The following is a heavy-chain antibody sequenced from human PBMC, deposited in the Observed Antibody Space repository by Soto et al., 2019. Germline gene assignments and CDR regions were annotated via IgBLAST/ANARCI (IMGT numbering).Heavy chain of an antibody. CDR3: ARNPEAPRGPMVRGVTPYYYYGMDV. CDR2: ISYDGSNK. J-gene: IGHJ6*02. CDR1: GFTFSSYA. Sequence: GGSLRLSCAASGFTFSSYAMHWVRQAPGKGLEWVAVISYDGSNKYYADSVKGRFTTSRDNSKNTLYLQMNSLRAEDTAVYYCARNPEAPRGPMVRGVTPYYYYGMDVWGQGTTVTVSS. V-gene: IGHV3-30-3*01. D-gene: IGHD3-10*01.